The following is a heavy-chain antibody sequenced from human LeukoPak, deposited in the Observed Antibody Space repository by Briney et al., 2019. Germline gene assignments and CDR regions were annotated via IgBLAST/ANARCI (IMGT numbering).Heavy chain of an antibody. CDR3: AKDNIAAAGGFDY. V-gene: IGHV3-30*18. D-gene: IGHD6-13*01. J-gene: IGHJ4*02. CDR2: ISYDGSNK. Sequence: GSLRLSCAASGFTFSNYGMHWVRQAPGKGLGWVAVISYDGSNKYYADSVKGRFTISRDKSQNTLYLQIKSPRAEDTAVYYRAKDNIAAAGGFDYWGQGTLVTVSS. CDR1: GFTFSNYG.